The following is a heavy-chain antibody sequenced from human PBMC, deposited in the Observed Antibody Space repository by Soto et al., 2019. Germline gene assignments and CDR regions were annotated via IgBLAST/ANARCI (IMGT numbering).Heavy chain of an antibody. J-gene: IGHJ6*02. CDR1: VFNFVAYG. CDR3: AKDRRDGYTTCSRCYGVDV. D-gene: IGHD5-18*01. V-gene: IGHV3-30*18. CDR2: ISHDGTKT. Sequence: GGSLRLSCEASVFNFVAYGMHWVRQAPGKGLEWVAVISHDGTKTYYSDSVKGRFTVSRDNSKNMLYVQMVSLRPDDTAVYSCAKDRRDGYTTCSRCYGVDVWGQGTTVTVSS.